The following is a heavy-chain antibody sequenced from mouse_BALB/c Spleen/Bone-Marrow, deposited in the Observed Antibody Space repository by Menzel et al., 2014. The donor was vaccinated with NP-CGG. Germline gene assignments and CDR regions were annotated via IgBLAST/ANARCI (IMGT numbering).Heavy chain of an antibody. D-gene: IGHD3-3*01. Sequence: VQLQQSGAELVRPGASVKLSCKASGYTFTSYWINWVKQRPGQGLEWIGNIYPSDSYTNYNQKFKDKATLTVDKSSSTAYMQLSSPTSEDSAVYYCTRGTRYYFDYWGQGTTLTVSP. CDR2: IYPSDSYT. V-gene: IGHV1-69*02. J-gene: IGHJ2*01. CDR1: GYTFTSYW. CDR3: TRGTRYYFDY.